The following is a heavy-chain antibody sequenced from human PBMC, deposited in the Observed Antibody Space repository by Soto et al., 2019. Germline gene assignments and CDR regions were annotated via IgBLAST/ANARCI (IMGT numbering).Heavy chain of an antibody. J-gene: IGHJ6*03. V-gene: IGHV3-7*01. Sequence: EVQLVESGGGLVQPGGSLRLSCAASGFTFSSYWMSWVRQAPGKGLEWVANIKQDGSEKYYVDSVKGRFTISRDNAKNSLYLQMNSLRGEETAVYYGARQGPSATSGYYYYMDVWGKGTTVTVSS. CDR3: ARQGPSATSGYYYYMDV. CDR2: IKQDGSEK. D-gene: IGHD3-3*01. CDR1: GFTFSSYW.